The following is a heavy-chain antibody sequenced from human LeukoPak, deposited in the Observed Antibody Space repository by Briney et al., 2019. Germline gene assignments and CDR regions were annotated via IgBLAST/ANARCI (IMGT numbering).Heavy chain of an antibody. CDR3: ARESFWSGYPDY. J-gene: IGHJ4*02. D-gene: IGHD3-3*01. CDR1: GGSISSYY. CDR2: IYTSGST. Sequence: SETLSLTCTGSGGSISSYYWSWIRQPAGQGLEWIGRIYTSGSTNYNPSLKSRVTMSVDTSKNQFSLKLSSVTAADTAVYYCARESFWSGYPDYWGQGTLVTVSS. V-gene: IGHV4-4*07.